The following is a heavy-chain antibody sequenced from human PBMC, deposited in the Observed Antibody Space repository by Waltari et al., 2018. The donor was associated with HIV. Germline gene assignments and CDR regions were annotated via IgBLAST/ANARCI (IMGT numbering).Heavy chain of an antibody. D-gene: IGHD1-26*01. V-gene: IGHV5-51*01. CDR2: IFPGDPDT. CDR1: GYSFTSYW. Sequence: EVQLVQSGAEVKKPGESLKISCTGSGYSFTSYWIGWVRQMPGKGLEWVGIIFPGDPDTRYSPSFQGQVTISADKSISTAYLQWSSLKASDTAMYYCARQESIVGGTGWHPFDYWGQGTLVTVSS. J-gene: IGHJ4*02. CDR3: ARQESIVGGTGWHPFDY.